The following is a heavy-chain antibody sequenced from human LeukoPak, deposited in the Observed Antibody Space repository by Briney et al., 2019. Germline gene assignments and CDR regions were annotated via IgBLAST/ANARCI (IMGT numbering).Heavy chain of an antibody. V-gene: IGHV3-23*01. CDR2: ISGSGGST. D-gene: IGHD6-6*01. CDR3: AKDRSTIAPRRGDY. J-gene: IGHJ4*02. CDR1: GFTFSSYA. Sequence: GGSLSLSCAASGFTFSSYAMSWVRQAPGKGLEWVSAISGSGGSTYYAESVKGRFTISRDNSKKTLYLQMNSLRAEDTAVYYCAKDRSTIAPRRGDYWGQGTLVTVSS.